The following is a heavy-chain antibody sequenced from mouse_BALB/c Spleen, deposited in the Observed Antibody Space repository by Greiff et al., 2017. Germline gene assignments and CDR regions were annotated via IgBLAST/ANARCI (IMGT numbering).Heavy chain of an antibody. J-gene: IGHJ1*01. CDR2: INPGSGGT. Sequence: QVQLQQSGAELVRPGTSVKVSCKASGYAFTNYLIEWVKQRPGQGLEWIGVINPGSGGTNYNEKFKGKATLTADKSSSTAYMQLSSLTSDDSAVYFCASKIDRRYFDVWGAGTTVTVSS. CDR1: GYAFTNYL. V-gene: IGHV1-54*01. CDR3: ASKIDRRYFDV.